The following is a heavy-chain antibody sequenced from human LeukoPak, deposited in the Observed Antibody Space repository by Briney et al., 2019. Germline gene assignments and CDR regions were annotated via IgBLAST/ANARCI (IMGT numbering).Heavy chain of an antibody. D-gene: IGHD2-2*01. V-gene: IGHV4-34*01. CDR1: GGSFSGYY. CDR3: AAIETTYCSSTSCSSGWFDP. Sequence: TSETLSLTCAVYGGSFSGYYWSGSREPPGKGVEWGGEINNSGSTNYNPSLKSRVTISVDTSKNQFSLKLSSVTAADTAVYYCAAIETTYCSSTSCSSGWFDPWGQGTLVTVSS. CDR2: INNSGST. J-gene: IGHJ5*02.